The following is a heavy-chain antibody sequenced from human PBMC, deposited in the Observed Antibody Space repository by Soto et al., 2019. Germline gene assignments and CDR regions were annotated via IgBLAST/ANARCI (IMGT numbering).Heavy chain of an antibody. D-gene: IGHD1-1*01. J-gene: IGHJ6*02. V-gene: IGHV3-23*01. CDR2: ISGSAGTT. CDR3: AKDRQPYKYNGLDV. Sequence: EVQLLESGGGLIQTGGPLTLSCATSGFTFANYAMSWVRQAPGKGLEWVSAISGSAGTTNYVDSVKARFTISRDNSRNVLNLQLSSLRVEDTSLYYCAKDRQPYKYNGLDVCGRGTTVTVSS. CDR1: GFTFANYA.